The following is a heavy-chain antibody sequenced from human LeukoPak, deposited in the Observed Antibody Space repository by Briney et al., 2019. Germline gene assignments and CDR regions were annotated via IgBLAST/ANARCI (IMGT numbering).Heavy chain of an antibody. V-gene: IGHV3-53*01. CDR1: GFTVSSNY. J-gene: IGHJ6*03. CDR3: ASSYYYYYMDV. Sequence: GSLRLSCAASGFTVSSNYMSWVRQAPGKGLEWVSVIYSGGSTYYADSVKGRFTISRDNSKNTLYLQMNSLRAEDTAVYYCASSYYYYYMDVWGKGTTVTISS. CDR2: IYSGGST.